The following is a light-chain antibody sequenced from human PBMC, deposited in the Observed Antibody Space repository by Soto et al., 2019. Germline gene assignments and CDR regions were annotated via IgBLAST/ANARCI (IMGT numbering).Light chain of an antibody. CDR3: QQYNNWPLT. CDR1: QSVGSN. J-gene: IGKJ4*01. V-gene: IGKV3-15*01. Sequence: EIVMTQSPATLSVSPGEGATLSCRASQSVGSNLAWYQQKPAQAPRLLIYGASTRATGIPDRFSGSGYGREFTLTISSLQSEDSSVYYCQQYNNWPLTFGGGTKVDIK. CDR2: GAS.